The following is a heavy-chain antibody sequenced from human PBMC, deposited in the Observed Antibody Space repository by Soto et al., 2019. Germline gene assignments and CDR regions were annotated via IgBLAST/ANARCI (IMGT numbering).Heavy chain of an antibody. Sequence: PSETLSLTCTVSGGSISSYYWSWIRQPPGKGLEWIGYIYYSGSTNYNPSLKSRITISVDTSKNQFSLKLSSVTAADTAVYYCARGEDYYGSELLPPNWFDPWGQGTLVTVSS. CDR1: GGSISSYY. D-gene: IGHD3-10*01. V-gene: IGHV4-59*08. J-gene: IGHJ5*02. CDR3: ARGEDYYGSELLPPNWFDP. CDR2: IYYSGST.